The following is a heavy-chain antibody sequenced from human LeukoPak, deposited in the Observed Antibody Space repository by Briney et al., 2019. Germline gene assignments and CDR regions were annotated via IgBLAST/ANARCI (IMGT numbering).Heavy chain of an antibody. V-gene: IGHV3-30-3*01. CDR3: AREAVGATTGEAFDI. Sequence: GGSLRLSCAASGFTFSSYAMRWVRQAPGKGLEWVAVISYDGSNKYYADSVKGRFTISRDNSKNTLYLQMNSLRAEDTAVYYCAREAVGATTGEAFDIWGQGTMVTVSS. CDR1: GFTFSSYA. CDR2: ISYDGSNK. J-gene: IGHJ3*02. D-gene: IGHD1-26*01.